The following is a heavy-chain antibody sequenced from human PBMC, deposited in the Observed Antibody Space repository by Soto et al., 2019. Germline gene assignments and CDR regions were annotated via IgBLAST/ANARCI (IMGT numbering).Heavy chain of an antibody. V-gene: IGHV1-69*01. CDR2: IIPIFGTA. CDR3: ASSAILLFVVVIILFPFYYGYDV. Sequence: SACSFSIYTFGWARPVHEQGLEWMGGIIPIFGTANYAQKFQGRVTITADESTSTAYMELSSLRSEDTAVYYCASSAILLFVVVIILFPFYYGYDVWGQGATVTVS. J-gene: IGHJ6*02. CDR1: ACSFSIYT. D-gene: IGHD3-3*01.